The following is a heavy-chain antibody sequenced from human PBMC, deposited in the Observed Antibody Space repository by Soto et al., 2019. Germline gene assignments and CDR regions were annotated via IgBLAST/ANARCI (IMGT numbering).Heavy chain of an antibody. CDR2: IIPIFGTA. J-gene: IGHJ6*02. V-gene: IGHV1-69*13. CDR3: ARAPRDIVLSFVVSASGMDV. Sequence: SVKVSCKASGGTFGSYAISWVRQAPGQGLEWMGGIIPIFGTANYAQKFQGRVTITADESTSTAYMELSSLRSEDTAVYYCARAPRDIVLSFVVSASGMDVWGQGTTVTVSS. CDR1: GGTFGSYA. D-gene: IGHD2-8*01.